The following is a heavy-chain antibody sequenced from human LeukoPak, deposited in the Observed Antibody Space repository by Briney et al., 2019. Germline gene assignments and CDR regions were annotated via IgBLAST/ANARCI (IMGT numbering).Heavy chain of an antibody. J-gene: IGHJ1*01. CDR2: ISSSGSTI. Sequence: PGRSLRLSCAASGFTFSDYYMSWIRQAPGKGLEWVSYISSSGSTIYYADSVKGRFTISRDNSKNTLYLQMNSLRAEDTAVYYCAKWRTTVVTPEYFQHWGQGTLVTVSS. V-gene: IGHV3-11*01. D-gene: IGHD4-23*01. CDR1: GFTFSDYY. CDR3: AKWRTTVVTPEYFQH.